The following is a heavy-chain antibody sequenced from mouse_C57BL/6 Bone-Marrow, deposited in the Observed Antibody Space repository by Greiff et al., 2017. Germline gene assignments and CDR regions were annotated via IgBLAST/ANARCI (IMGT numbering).Heavy chain of an antibody. CDR3: AREGLLRAWFAY. CDR1: GYTFTSYW. CDR2: IDPSDSYT. J-gene: IGHJ3*01. Sequence: LQQPGAELVMPGASVKLSCKASGYTFTSYWMHWVKQRPGQGLEWIGEIDPSDSYTNYNQKFKGKSTLTVDQSSSTAYMQLSSLTSEDSAVYYCAREGLLRAWFAYWGQGTLVTVSA. V-gene: IGHV1-69*01. D-gene: IGHD1-1*01.